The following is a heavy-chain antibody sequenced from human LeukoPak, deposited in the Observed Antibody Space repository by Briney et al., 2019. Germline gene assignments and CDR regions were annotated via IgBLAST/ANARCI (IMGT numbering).Heavy chain of an antibody. CDR1: GGSFSGYY. CDR2: VNHSGST. V-gene: IGHV4-34*01. J-gene: IGHJ3*02. CDR3: ARLRYYDILTGYWRAFDI. D-gene: IGHD3-9*01. Sequence: SETLSLACAVYGGSFSGYYWNWIRQPPGKGLEWIGEVNHSGSTNYNPSLKSRVTISVDTSKNQFSLKLSSVTAADTAVYYCARLRYYDILTGYWRAFDIWGQGQWSPSLQ.